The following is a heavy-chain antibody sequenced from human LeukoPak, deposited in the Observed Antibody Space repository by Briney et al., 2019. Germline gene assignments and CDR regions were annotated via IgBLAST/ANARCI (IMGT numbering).Heavy chain of an antibody. D-gene: IGHD5-24*01. CDR1: GYSFTSYD. J-gene: IGHJ4*02. CDR2: MNPNSGNT. CDR3: ARMARRWLQLRVFDY. V-gene: IGHV1-8*01. Sequence: ASVKVSCKASGYSFTSYDINWVRQATEQGLEWMGWMNPNSGNTGYAQKFQGRVTMTRNTSISTAYMELSSLRSEDTAVYYCARMARRWLQLRVFDYWGQGTLVTVSS.